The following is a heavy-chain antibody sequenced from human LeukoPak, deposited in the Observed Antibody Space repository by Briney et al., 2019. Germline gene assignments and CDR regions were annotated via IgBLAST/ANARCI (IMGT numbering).Heavy chain of an antibody. Sequence: PGGSQRLSCAASGFTFSTYAMHWVRQAPGKGLEWVAVISFDGSNEYYAESVKGRFTISRDNSKNTLYLQMNSLRAEDTAVYYCARGRVVVTAQFRAGIDFWGQGTLVTVSS. CDR2: ISFDGSNE. V-gene: IGHV3-30*04. D-gene: IGHD2-21*02. CDR3: ARGRVVVTAQFRAGIDF. J-gene: IGHJ4*02. CDR1: GFTFSTYA.